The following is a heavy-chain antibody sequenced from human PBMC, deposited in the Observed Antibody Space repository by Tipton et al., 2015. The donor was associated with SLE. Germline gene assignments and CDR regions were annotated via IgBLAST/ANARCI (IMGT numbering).Heavy chain of an antibody. V-gene: IGHV4-61*08. CDR2: ISYSGST. J-gene: IGHJ4*02. D-gene: IGHD3-22*01. CDR1: GGSVSSSGYS. CDR3: ASLRDSSGYYSGY. Sequence: TLSLTCTVSGGSVSSSGYSWSWIRQPPGKGLQWIGYISYSGSTNYNPSLKSRVTISIDTSKNQFSLKLSSVTAADTAVYYCASLRDSSGYYSGYWGQGTLVTVSS.